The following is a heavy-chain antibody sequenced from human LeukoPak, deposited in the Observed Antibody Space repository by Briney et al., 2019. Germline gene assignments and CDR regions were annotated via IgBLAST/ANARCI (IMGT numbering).Heavy chain of an antibody. D-gene: IGHD1-26*01. CDR1: GFTFTSYS. V-gene: IGHV3-23*01. CDR3: AKVNSGSYATLGY. CDR2: ISGSGGST. Sequence: GGSLRLSCAASGFTFTSYSMNWVRQAPGKGLEWVSTISGSGGSTYYADSVKGRFTISRDNSKNTLYLQMNSLRAEDTAVYYCAKVNSGSYATLGYWGQGTLVTVSS. J-gene: IGHJ4*02.